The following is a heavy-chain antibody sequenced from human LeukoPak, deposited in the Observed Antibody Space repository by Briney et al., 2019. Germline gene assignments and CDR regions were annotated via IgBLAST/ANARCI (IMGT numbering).Heavy chain of an antibody. D-gene: IGHD3-10*02. Sequence: GGSLRLSCVASGLTFSTYSMTWVRQAPGKGLEWLSSISSGGTFTYYADSVKGRFTISRDNSKSTLYLQMNSLRAEDTAVYYCAKCSPSCFNGLDVWGQGTTVTASS. V-gene: IGHV3-23*01. CDR1: GLTFSTYS. CDR3: AKCSPSCFNGLDV. CDR2: ISSGGTFT. J-gene: IGHJ6*02.